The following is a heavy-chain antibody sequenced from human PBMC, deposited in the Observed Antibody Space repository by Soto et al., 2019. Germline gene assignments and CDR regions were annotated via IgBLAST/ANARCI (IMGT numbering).Heavy chain of an antibody. D-gene: IGHD1-1*01. CDR3: ARDFTGTTHYYYYGMDV. Sequence: SQTLSLTCAISGDSVSSNSAAWNWIRQSPSRGLEWLGRTYYRSKWYNDYAVSVKSRITINPDTSKNQFSLQLNSVTPEDTAVYYCARDFTGTTHYYYYGMDVWGQGTTVTVSS. V-gene: IGHV6-1*01. J-gene: IGHJ6*02. CDR1: GDSVSSNSAA. CDR2: TYYRSKWYN.